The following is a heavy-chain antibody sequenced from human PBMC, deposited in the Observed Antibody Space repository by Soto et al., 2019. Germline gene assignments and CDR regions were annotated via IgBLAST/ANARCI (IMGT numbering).Heavy chain of an antibody. CDR1: GGSISSGGYS. D-gene: IGHD3-22*01. J-gene: IGHJ6*02. CDR2: IYHSGGT. V-gene: IGHV4-30-2*01. Sequence: QLQLQESGSGLVRSSETLSLTCVVSGGSISSGGYSWSWIRQPPGKGLEWIGYIYHSGGTYYNPSLRSRVTIAVERSKNQFSVNLISVTAADTAVYYCARGFDSYFYGLDVWGQGTTVTVSS. CDR3: ARGFDSYFYGLDV.